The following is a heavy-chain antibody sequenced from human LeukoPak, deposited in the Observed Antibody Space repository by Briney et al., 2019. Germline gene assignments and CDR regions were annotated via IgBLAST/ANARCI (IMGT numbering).Heavy chain of an antibody. J-gene: IGHJ6*03. V-gene: IGHV3-23*01. Sequence: GGSLRLSCAASGFTFSSYAMSWVRQAPGKGLEWVSAISGSGGGTYYADSVKGRFTISRDNSKNTLYLQMNSLRAEDTAVYYCAMQPMVRGVIMDVWGKGTTVTVSS. CDR2: ISGSGGGT. CDR1: GFTFSSYA. CDR3: AMQPMVRGVIMDV. D-gene: IGHD3-10*01.